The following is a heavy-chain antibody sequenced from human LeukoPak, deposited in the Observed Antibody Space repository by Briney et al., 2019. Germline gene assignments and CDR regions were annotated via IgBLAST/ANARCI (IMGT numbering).Heavy chain of an antibody. D-gene: IGHD1-7*01. V-gene: IGHV3-48*03. Sequence: PGGSLRLSCAASGFTFSSYEMNWVRQAPGKGLEWVSYISSSGSTIYYADSVKGRFTISRDNAKNSLYLQMNSLRAEDTAVYYCARTPGWLELMGRPLDYWGQGTLVTVSS. J-gene: IGHJ4*02. CDR2: ISSSGSTI. CDR3: ARTPGWLELMGRPLDY. CDR1: GFTFSSYE.